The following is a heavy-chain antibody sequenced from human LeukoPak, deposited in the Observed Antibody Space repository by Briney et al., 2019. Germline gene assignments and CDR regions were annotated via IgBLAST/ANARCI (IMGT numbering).Heavy chain of an antibody. Sequence: GGSLRLSCAASGFTVSSNYMSWVRQAPGKGPEWVSVIYTDGSTYYADSVKGRFTISRDNSKNTLYLQMNSLRAEDTAVYYCARTPGIAVAGTGYFDYWGQGSLVTVSS. CDR2: IYTDGST. V-gene: IGHV3-53*01. D-gene: IGHD6-19*01. CDR1: GFTVSSNY. J-gene: IGHJ4*02. CDR3: ARTPGIAVAGTGYFDY.